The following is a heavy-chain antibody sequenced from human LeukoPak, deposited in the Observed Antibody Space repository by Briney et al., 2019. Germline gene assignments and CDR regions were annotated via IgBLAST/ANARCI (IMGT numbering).Heavy chain of an antibody. CDR3: VRHPSPDGGWYKGG. CDR2: ISYDGSNK. CDR1: GFTFSSYG. Sequence: GGSLRLSCAASGFTFSSYGMHWVRQAPGKGLEWVAVISYDGSNKYYADSVKGRFTISRDNSRNTLYLQMNSLRVEDTAIYYCVRHPSPDGGWYKGGWGQGTLVTVST. V-gene: IGHV3-30*03. J-gene: IGHJ4*02. D-gene: IGHD6-19*01.